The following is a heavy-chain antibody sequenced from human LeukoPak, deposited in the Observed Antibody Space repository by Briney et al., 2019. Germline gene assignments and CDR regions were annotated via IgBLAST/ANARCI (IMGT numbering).Heavy chain of an antibody. Sequence: GGSLRLSCAASGFTFSNSAMNWVRQAPGKGLEWVSRISGSGGSTYYTDSVKGRFTISRDNSKNTLYLHMNSLRAEDTAVYYCAKDCAYGQRAFDYWGQGILVTVSS. V-gene: IGHV3-23*01. CDR3: AKDCAYGQRAFDY. J-gene: IGHJ4*02. D-gene: IGHD4-17*01. CDR2: ISGSGGST. CDR1: GFTFSNSA.